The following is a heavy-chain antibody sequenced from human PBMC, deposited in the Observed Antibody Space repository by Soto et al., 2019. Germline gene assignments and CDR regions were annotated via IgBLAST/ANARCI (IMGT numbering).Heavy chain of an antibody. CDR2: IYGPGYT. Sequence: GGSLRLSCAASGFSVSSKYMIWVRQVPGKGLEWVSAIYGPGYTYYPESARGRFTISRDTSKNTVSLQMSGLRAEDTAVYYCAASVTTAGAYDVWGLGTKVTVSS. J-gene: IGHJ3*01. V-gene: IGHV3-53*01. CDR3: AASVTTAGAYDV. CDR1: GFSVSSKY. D-gene: IGHD4-17*01.